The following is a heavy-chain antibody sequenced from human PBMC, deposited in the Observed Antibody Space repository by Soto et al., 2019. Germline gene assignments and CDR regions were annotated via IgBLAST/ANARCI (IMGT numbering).Heavy chain of an antibody. CDR2: VKDGGHT. J-gene: IGHJ4*02. Sequence: QVQLQQWGAGLLKPSETLSLNCAVTGGSLSGYYWSWIRQPPGKGLEWIGEVKDGGHTNYSPSLRGRVTISSATSNNQFSLRRNSVTAADTGVYSCARGQEGVVATHWDQGSLVTVSS. CDR3: ARGQEGVVATH. CDR1: GGSLSGYY. D-gene: IGHD5-12*01. V-gene: IGHV4-34*01.